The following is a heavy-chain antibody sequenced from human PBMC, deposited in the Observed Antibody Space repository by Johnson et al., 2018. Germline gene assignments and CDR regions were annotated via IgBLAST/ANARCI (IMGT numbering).Heavy chain of an antibody. CDR3: ARLDDDYYDGGRPLNAFDL. D-gene: IGHD3-22*01. CDR1: GYSFTNYW. J-gene: IGHJ3*01. V-gene: IGHV5-51*01. CDR2: IHPPDSDT. Sequence: VQLVQSGAEVKQPGESLRISCKGSGYSFTNYWIGWVRQMPGKGLEWMGIIHPPDSDTRYSPSFQGQVTMSVDKSISTAYLQWSSLKASDTAIYYCARLDDDYYDGGRPLNAFDLWGQGTMVTVSS.